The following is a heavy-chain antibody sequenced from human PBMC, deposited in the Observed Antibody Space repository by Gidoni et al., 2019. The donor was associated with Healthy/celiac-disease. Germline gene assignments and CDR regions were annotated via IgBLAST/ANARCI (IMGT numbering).Heavy chain of an antibody. CDR1: GFSFSSLG. D-gene: IGHD3-22*01. Sequence: QVQLVESGGGVVQPGRSLRLSCAASGFSFSSLGMHWVRQDPGKGLEWVAVIWYDGSNKYYADSVKGRFTISRDNSKNTLYLQMNSLRAEDTAVYYCARTNYYDSSGYPSYYYYGMDVWGQGTTVTVSS. CDR3: ARTNYYDSSGYPSYYYYGMDV. V-gene: IGHV3-33*01. J-gene: IGHJ6*02. CDR2: IWYDGSNK.